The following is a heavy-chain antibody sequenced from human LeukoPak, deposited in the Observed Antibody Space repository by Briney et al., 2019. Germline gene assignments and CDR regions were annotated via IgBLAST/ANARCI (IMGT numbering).Heavy chain of an antibody. J-gene: IGHJ4*02. Sequence: GASVKVSCKASGYTFTGYFMHWVRQAPGQGLEWMGWINPNSGDTKYAQRFQGRVTMTRDTSISTAYMELSRLRSDETAFYYCARDYCSTTSCFDFWGQGTLVTVSS. CDR3: ARDYCSTTSCFDF. V-gene: IGHV1-2*02. D-gene: IGHD2-2*01. CDR2: INPNSGDT. CDR1: GYTFTGYF.